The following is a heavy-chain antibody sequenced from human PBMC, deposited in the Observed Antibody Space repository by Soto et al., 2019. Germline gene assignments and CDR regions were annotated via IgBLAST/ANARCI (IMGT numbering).Heavy chain of an antibody. Sequence: EVFLLQSGGGLVQPGGSLRLSCEASGFKFDYHDMSWVRQAPGKGLEWVSGIGAGGDDTYYADSVKGRFTISRDNSQSSLYLQLQSRRAAYAAVYFGEKGLAPLTPFDPWGQGTQVTVSA. V-gene: IGHV3-23*01. CDR2: IGAGGDDT. CDR1: GFKFDYHD. J-gene: IGHJ5*02. CDR3: EKGLAPLTPFDP.